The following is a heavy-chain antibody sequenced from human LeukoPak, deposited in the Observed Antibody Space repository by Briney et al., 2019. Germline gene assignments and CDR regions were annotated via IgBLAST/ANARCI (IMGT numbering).Heavy chain of an antibody. Sequence: SETLSLTCAVYGGSFSGYYWSWIRQPPGKGLEWIGEINHSGSTNYNPSLKSRVTISVDTSKNQFSLKLSSVTAADTAVYYCARCGREKEWIHGFAALGLGCYFDYWGQGTLVTVSS. CDR2: INHSGST. J-gene: IGHJ4*02. D-gene: IGHD5-18*01. CDR1: GGSFSGYY. CDR3: ARCGREKEWIHGFAALGLGCYFDY. V-gene: IGHV4-34*01.